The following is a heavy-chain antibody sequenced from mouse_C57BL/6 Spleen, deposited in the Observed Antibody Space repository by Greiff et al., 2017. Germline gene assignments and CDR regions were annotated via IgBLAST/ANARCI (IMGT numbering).Heavy chain of an antibody. D-gene: IGHD1-1*01. Sequence: VQLQQPGTELVKPGASVKLSCKASGYTFTSYWMHWVKQRPGQGLEWIGNINPSNGGTKYNEKFMSKATLTVDKSSSTAYMQLSSLTSEESAVYYCAEDYYGSRGNYFDYWGQGTTLTVSS. V-gene: IGHV1-53*01. J-gene: IGHJ2*01. CDR2: INPSNGGT. CDR1: GYTFTSYW. CDR3: AEDYYGSRGNYFDY.